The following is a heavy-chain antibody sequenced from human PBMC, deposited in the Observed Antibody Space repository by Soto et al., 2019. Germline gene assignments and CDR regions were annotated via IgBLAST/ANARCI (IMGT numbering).Heavy chain of an antibody. D-gene: IGHD1-1*01. CDR3: SRVTTGNPFDY. J-gene: IGHJ4*02. Sequence: GGSLRLSCAASGFTFSNYWMHWVRQAPGKGLVWVSRINSDGSSTSYADSVKGRFTISRDNAKNTLYLQMNSLRAEDTAVYYCSRVTTGNPFDYWGQGTLVTVSS. V-gene: IGHV3-74*01. CDR1: GFTFSNYW. CDR2: INSDGSST.